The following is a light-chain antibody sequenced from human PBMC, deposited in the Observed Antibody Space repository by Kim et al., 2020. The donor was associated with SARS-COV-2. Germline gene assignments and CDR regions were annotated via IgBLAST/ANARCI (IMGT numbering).Light chain of an antibody. V-gene: IGLV3-21*02. J-gene: IGLJ2*01. CDR2: YNS. CDR1: NIGTKS. CDR3: QVWDSTTNQVV. Sequence: SYELTQPPSVSVAPGQTASIACADENIGTKSVHWYQLKPGQAPVKVIYYNSDRPSGIPERFSGSNSGNTATLTVSRVEAGDEADYYCQVWDSTTNQVVFGGGTKVTVL.